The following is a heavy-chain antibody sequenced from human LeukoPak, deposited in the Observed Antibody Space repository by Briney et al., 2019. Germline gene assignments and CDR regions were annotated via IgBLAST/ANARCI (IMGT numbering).Heavy chain of an antibody. CDR3: ARDGVLGHAFDI. D-gene: IGHD2-8*02. V-gene: IGHV3-66*01. CDR2: IYSGGNT. J-gene: IGHJ3*02. CDR1: GFTVSNNY. Sequence: PGGSLRLSCAASGFTVSNNYMNWVRQAPGKGLEWVSVIYSGGNTYYADSVKGRFAISRDNSKNTLYLQMNSLRAEDTAVYYCARDGVLGHAFDIWGQGTMVTVSS.